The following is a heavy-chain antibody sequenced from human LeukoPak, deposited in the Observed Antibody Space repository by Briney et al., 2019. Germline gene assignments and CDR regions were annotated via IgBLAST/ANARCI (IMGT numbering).Heavy chain of an antibody. CDR2: ISAYNGNT. CDR1: GYSFTSYG. D-gene: IGHD3-22*01. V-gene: IGHV1-18*01. Sequence: ASVKVSCKASGYSFTSYGITWVRQAPGQGLEWMGWISAYNGNTNYAQLFQGRVTMTTDTSTSTAYMELRSLRSDDTAVYYCARDCDRSGYYCYWGQGTLVTVSS. J-gene: IGHJ4*02. CDR3: ARDCDRSGYYCY.